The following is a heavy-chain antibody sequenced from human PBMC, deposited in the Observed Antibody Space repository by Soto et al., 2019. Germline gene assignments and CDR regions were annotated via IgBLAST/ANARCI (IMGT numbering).Heavy chain of an antibody. Sequence: ETLSLTCTVSGGSISSSSYYWGWIRQPPGKGLEWIGSIYYSGSTYYNPSLKSRVTISVDTSKNQFSLKLSSVTAADTAVYYCARHKRKDFWSGYTKPYYFDYWGQGTLVTVSS. J-gene: IGHJ4*02. CDR3: ARHKRKDFWSGYTKPYYFDY. CDR1: GGSISSSSYY. D-gene: IGHD3-3*01. V-gene: IGHV4-39*01. CDR2: IYYSGST.